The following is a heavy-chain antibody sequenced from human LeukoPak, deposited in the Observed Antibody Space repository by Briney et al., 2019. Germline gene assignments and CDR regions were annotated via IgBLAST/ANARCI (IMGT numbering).Heavy chain of an antibody. V-gene: IGHV3-30*01. CDR3: AREPYYDFWSGYYDPVLYFDY. Sequence: EWVAVISYDGSNKYYADSVKGRFTISRDNSKNTLYLQMNSLRAEDTAVYYCAREPYYDFWSGYYDPVLYFDYWGQGTLVTVSS. CDR2: ISYDGSNK. D-gene: IGHD3-3*01. J-gene: IGHJ4*02.